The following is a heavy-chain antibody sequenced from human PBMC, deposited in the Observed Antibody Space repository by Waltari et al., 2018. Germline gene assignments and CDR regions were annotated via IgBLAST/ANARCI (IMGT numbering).Heavy chain of an antibody. D-gene: IGHD3-10*01. V-gene: IGHV4-59*01. J-gene: IGHJ5*02. CDR1: GGPISSYY. CDR2: IYYSGST. CDR3: ARFPYGSGSYNWFDP. Sequence: QVQLQESGPGLVKPSETLSLTCTVSGGPISSYYWSWIRQPPGKGLEWIGYIYYSGSTNYNPSLKSRVTISVDTSKNQFSLKLSSVTAADTAVYYCARFPYGSGSYNWFDPWGQGTLVTVSS.